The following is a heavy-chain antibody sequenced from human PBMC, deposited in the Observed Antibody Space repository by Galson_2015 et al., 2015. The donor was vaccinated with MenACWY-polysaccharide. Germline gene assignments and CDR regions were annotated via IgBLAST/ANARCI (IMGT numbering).Heavy chain of an antibody. CDR1: GYTFTSYG. CDR3: AFHPGDFGPPYYYYGMDV. CDR2: ISAYNGNT. Sequence: QSGAEVKKPGASVKVSCKASGYTFTSYGISWVRQAPGQGLEWMGWISAYNGNTNYAQKLQGRVTMTTDTSTSTAYMELRSLRSDDTAVYYCAFHPGDFGPPYYYYGMDVRGQGTTVTVSS. D-gene: IGHD3-16*01. V-gene: IGHV1-18*01. J-gene: IGHJ6*02.